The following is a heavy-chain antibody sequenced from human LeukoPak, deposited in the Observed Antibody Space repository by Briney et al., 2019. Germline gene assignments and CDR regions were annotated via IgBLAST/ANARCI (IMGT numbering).Heavy chain of an antibody. J-gene: IGHJ4*02. CDR2: ISSTSTYI. CDR1: EFTFSSYT. Sequence: GGSLRLSCAASEFTFSSYTINWVRQAPGKGLEWVSSISSTSTYISYADPVKGRFTISRDNAKDSLYLQMNSLRAEDTAVYYCARGGGNFDYWGQGTLVTVSS. CDR3: ARGGGNFDY. D-gene: IGHD2-15*01. V-gene: IGHV3-21*01.